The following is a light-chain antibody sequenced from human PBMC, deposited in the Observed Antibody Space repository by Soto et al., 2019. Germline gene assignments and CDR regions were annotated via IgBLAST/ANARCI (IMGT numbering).Light chain of an antibody. J-gene: IGLJ3*02. Sequence: QAVVTQPPSVSGAPGQRVTISCTGSSSNIGAGYDVHWYQQLPGTAPKLLLYGNRNRPSGVPDRFSGSKSGTSASLAISGLQAEDEADYYCQSYDSSLGGSVFGGGTKLTVL. V-gene: IGLV1-40*01. CDR3: QSYDSSLGGSV. CDR2: GNR. CDR1: SSNIGAGYD.